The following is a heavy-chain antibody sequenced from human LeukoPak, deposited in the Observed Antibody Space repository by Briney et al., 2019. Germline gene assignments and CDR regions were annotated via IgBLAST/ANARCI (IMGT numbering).Heavy chain of an antibody. CDR2: ISGSGGST. CDR1: GFTFSSYG. D-gene: IGHD6-19*01. J-gene: IGHJ5*02. V-gene: IGHV3-23*01. Sequence: GGSLRLSCAASGFTFSSYGMSWVRQAPGKGLEWVSAISGSGGSTYYADSVKGRFTISRDNAKNSLYLQMNSLRAEDTAVYYCAREGYASGSPWGQGTLVTVSS. CDR3: AREGYASGSP.